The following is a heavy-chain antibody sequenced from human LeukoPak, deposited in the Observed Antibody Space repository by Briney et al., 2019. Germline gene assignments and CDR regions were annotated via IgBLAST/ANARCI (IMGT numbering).Heavy chain of an antibody. CDR2: IYYSGST. CDR1: GGSISSYY. D-gene: IGHD3-10*01. V-gene: IGHV4-59*12. J-gene: IGHJ4*02. CDR3: ARESYYHYYFDY. Sequence: SETLSLTCTVSGGSISSYYWSWIRQPPGKRLEWIGYIYYSGSTNYNPSLKSRVTMAVDTSKNQFSLKLSSVTAADTAVYYCARESYYHYYFDYWGQGTLVTVSS.